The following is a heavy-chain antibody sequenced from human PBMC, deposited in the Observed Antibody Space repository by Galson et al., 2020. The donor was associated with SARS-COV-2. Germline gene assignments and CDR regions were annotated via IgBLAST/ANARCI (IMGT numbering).Heavy chain of an antibody. D-gene: IGHD3-10*01. V-gene: IGHV4-31*11. J-gene: IGHJ4*02. Sequence: SETLSLTCAVSGGSISSGGYYWSWIRQLPGKGLEWIGYIYYSGSTYYSPSLKSRVTISVDTSKNHFSLKLNSVTVADTAVYYCARSSGTYYSDLDYWGQGTLATVSS. CDR1: GGSISSGGYY. CDR2: IYYSGST. CDR3: ARSSGTYYSDLDY.